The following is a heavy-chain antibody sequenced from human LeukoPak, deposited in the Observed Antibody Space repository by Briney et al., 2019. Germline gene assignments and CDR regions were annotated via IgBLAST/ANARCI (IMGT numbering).Heavy chain of an antibody. Sequence: SETLSPTCTVSGGSISSYYWSWIRQPPGKGLEWIGYIYTSGSTNYNTSLKSRVTISVDTSKNQFSLKLSSVTAADTAVYYCAGRVGATIWTGLHFWGQGILVTVSS. CDR2: IYTSGST. CDR3: AGRVGATIWTGLHF. V-gene: IGHV4-4*09. CDR1: GGSISSYY. J-gene: IGHJ4*02. D-gene: IGHD1-26*01.